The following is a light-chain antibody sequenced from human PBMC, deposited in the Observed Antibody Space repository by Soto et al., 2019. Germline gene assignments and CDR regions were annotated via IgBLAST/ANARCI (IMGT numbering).Light chain of an antibody. Sequence: QSALTQPASVSGSPGQSITISCTGTSSDVGGYKYVSWYQQHPGKAPKLMIYEVSNRPSGVSNRFSGSKSGNTASLTISGLQAEDEADYYCSSYTSSSTWVFGGGTKLTAL. CDR3: SSYTSSSTWV. CDR2: EVS. J-gene: IGLJ3*02. V-gene: IGLV2-14*01. CDR1: SSDVGGYKY.